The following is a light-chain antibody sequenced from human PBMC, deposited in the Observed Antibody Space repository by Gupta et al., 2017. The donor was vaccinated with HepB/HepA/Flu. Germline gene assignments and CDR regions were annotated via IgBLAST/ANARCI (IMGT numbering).Light chain of an antibody. V-gene: IGKV2-30*01. Sequence: DVVLTQSPLSLPVTLGQPASISCRSSQSLVYSDGNTYLNWFQQRPGQSPRRLIYKVSNRDSGVPDRCRGSGSGTDFTLKISRVEAEDVGVYYCMQRTQWPLYTFGPGTKLEIK. CDR2: KVS. J-gene: IGKJ2*01. CDR1: QSLVYSDGNTY. CDR3: MQRTQWPLYT.